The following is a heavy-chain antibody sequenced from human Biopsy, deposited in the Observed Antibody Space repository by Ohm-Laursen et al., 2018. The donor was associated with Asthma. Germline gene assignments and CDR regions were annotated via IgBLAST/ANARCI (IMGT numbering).Heavy chain of an antibody. J-gene: IGHJ6*02. D-gene: IGHD6-19*01. Sequence: GSSVKVSCKAPGGTFSNFAISWVRQAPGQGLEWLGGIMPAFGTTNNAQKFQGRVTITADESTSTAYMEVSSLRSEDTAIYYRARCQVGYSSGRSLLLKKIYYSGMDVWGQGTAVTVSS. CDR2: IMPAFGTT. V-gene: IGHV1-69*01. CDR1: GGTFSNFA. CDR3: ARCQVGYSSGRSLLLKKIYYSGMDV.